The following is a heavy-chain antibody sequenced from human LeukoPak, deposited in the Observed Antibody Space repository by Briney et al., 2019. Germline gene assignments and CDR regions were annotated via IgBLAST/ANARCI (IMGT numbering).Heavy chain of an antibody. D-gene: IGHD3-10*01. V-gene: IGHV4-4*07. J-gene: IGHJ5*02. CDR3: ASLAYGSGSPFDP. Sequence: PSETLSLTCTVSGGSINSYYWSWIRQPAGKGLEWIGRIYSSGSTNYNPSLKSRVSMSVDTSKNQFSLKLSSVTAADTAVYYCASLAYGSGSPFDPWGQGTLVTVSS. CDR1: GGSINSYY. CDR2: IYSSGST.